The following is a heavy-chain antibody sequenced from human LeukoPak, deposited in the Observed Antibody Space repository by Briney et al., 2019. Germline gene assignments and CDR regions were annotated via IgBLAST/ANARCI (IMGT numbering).Heavy chain of an antibody. CDR2: INSDGSST. V-gene: IGHV3-74*01. D-gene: IGHD3-9*01. J-gene: IGHJ6*02. Sequence: GSLRLSCAASGFTFSSYWMHWVRQAPGKGLVWVSRINSDGSSTSYADSVKGRFTISRDNAKNTLYLQMNSLRAGDTAVYYCARDILTGYWPSYGMDVWGQGTTVTVSS. CDR3: ARDILTGYWPSYGMDV. CDR1: GFTFSSYW.